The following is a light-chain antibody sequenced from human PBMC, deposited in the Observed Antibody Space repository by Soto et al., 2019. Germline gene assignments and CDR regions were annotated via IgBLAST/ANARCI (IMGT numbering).Light chain of an antibody. CDR1: QSVAKNY. CDR2: GAS. CDR3: QQYATSPLT. Sequence: ENVLTQSADTLSLSPGERGTLSCRASQSVAKNYLAWYQQKPGQAPRLLIYGASSRATGIPDRFSGTASGTDFTLTISRLEPEDLAVYSCQQYATSPLTFGGGTKVEIK. V-gene: IGKV3-20*01. J-gene: IGKJ4*01.